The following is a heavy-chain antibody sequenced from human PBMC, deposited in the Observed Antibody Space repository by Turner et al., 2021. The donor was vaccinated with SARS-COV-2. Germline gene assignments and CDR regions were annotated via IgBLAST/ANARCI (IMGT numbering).Heavy chain of an antibody. J-gene: IGHJ4*02. V-gene: IGHV3-30-3*01. Sequence: VQLVESGGGLVQPGGSLRLSCAASGFTFSSNAMHWVRQAPGKGLEWVAAISYDGSNKYYADSVKGRLTISRDNSKNTLYLQMNSLRAEDTAVYYCAREDYYDSSGSLDYWGQGTLVTVSS. CDR1: GFTFSSNA. D-gene: IGHD3-22*01. CDR2: ISYDGSNK. CDR3: AREDYYDSSGSLDY.